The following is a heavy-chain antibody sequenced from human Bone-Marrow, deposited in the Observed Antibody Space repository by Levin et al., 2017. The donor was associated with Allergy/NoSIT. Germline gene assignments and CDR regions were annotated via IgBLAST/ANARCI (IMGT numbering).Heavy chain of an antibody. CDR3: ARGPQHCTSSTCYDAFDS. V-gene: IGHV1-69*04. CDR2: IIPVYGIA. Sequence: SVKVSCKASGGTFSTTRVNWLRQAPGQGLEWMGRIIPVYGIANHAQKFQGRVTITADTSTSTGDMELSSLRSEDTAVYYCARGPQHCTSSTCYDAFDSWGQGTMVTVSS. J-gene: IGHJ3*02. CDR1: GGTFSTTR. D-gene: IGHD2-2*01.